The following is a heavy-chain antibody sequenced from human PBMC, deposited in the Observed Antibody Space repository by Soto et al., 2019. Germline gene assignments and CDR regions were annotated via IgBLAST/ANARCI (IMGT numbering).Heavy chain of an antibody. J-gene: IGHJ4*02. V-gene: IGHV4-39*01. Sequence: SDTLSLTCTVSGGSISSSSYYWGWIRQPPGKGLEWIGSIYYSGSTYYNPSLKSRVTISVDTSKNQFSLKLSSVTAADTAVYYCARRLYYFDYWGQGTLVTVSS. D-gene: IGHD6-19*01. CDR2: IYYSGST. CDR3: ARRLYYFDY. CDR1: GGSISSSSYY.